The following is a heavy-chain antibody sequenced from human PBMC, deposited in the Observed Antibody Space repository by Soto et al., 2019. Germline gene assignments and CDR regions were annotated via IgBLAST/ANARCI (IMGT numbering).Heavy chain of an antibody. CDR1: DDSITSHY. J-gene: IGHJ4*02. V-gene: IGHV4-59*08. D-gene: IGHD6-13*01. CDR3: ARQQQLPPYYFDY. Sequence: QVQLQESGPGLVKPSETLSLTCSVSDDSITSHYWSWIRQPPGKGLEWIGYIYYSGNTDYNPSLKSRVTISVDMPKNQFSLKLSSVTAADTAVYYCARQQQLPPYYFDYWGQGTLVTVSS. CDR2: IYYSGNT.